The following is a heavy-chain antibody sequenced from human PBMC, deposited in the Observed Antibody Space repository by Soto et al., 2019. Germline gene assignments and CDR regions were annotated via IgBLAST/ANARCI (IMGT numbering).Heavy chain of an antibody. Sequence: QVQLVQSGAEVKKPGASVKVSCKASGYTFTSYAMHWVRQAPGQRLEWMGWINAGNGNTKYSQKFQGRATITRDTSGSPTYVALSSRGAEDTAVYYCPGSRRLAGDYWGQGTLVTVSS. V-gene: IGHV1-3*01. CDR2: INAGNGNT. J-gene: IGHJ4*02. CDR1: GYTFTSYA. CDR3: PGSRRLAGDY.